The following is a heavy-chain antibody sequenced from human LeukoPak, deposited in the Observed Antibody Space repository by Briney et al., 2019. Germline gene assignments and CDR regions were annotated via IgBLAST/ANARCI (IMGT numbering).Heavy chain of an antibody. CDR3: ASYYGSGSYEDY. CDR2: ISSSSSYI. J-gene: IGHJ4*02. V-gene: IGHV3-21*01. Sequence: PGGSLRLSCAASGFTFSNAWMSWVRQAPGKGLEWVSSISSSSSYIYYADSVKGRFTISRDNAKNSLYLQMNSLRAEDTAVYYCASYYGSGSYEDYWGQGTLVTVSS. D-gene: IGHD3-10*01. CDR1: GFTFSNAW.